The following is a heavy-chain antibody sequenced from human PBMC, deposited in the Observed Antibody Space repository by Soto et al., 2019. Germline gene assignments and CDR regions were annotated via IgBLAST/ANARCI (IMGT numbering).Heavy chain of an antibody. CDR2: IVCRDSYT. J-gene: IGHJ6*02. D-gene: IGHD6-13*01. V-gene: IGHV5-10-1*01. Sequence: VESLKIYCKGPGCSFTSYWIIWVRQLPGNGLGRVGSIVCRDSYTNYIPSFQGHVTISYDKSISTAYLQWSSLKASDTAMYYGASPDRIAAAGTVEDYYYSYGMDVWGQGTTVTVSS. CDR3: ASPDRIAAAGTVEDYYYSYGMDV. CDR1: GCSFTSYW.